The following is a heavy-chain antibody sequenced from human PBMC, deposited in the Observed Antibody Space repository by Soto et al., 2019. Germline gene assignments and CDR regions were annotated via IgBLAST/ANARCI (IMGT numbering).Heavy chain of an antibody. CDR3: ARDSSGRHDY. J-gene: IGHJ4*02. D-gene: IGHD3-22*01. Sequence: PSETLSLTCSVSGGSLRSGSYYWAWIRQPPGKGLEWIGYIYHSGTTVYNASLRSRVTISVDTSKNQFFLKMNAMTAADTAVYYCARDSSGRHDYWGQGTLVTVS. V-gene: IGHV4-61*01. CDR2: IYHSGTT. CDR1: GGSLRSGSYY.